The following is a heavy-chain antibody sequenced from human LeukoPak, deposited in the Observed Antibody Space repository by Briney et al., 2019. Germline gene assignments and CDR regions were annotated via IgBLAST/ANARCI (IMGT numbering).Heavy chain of an antibody. CDR1: GFTFSNYG. V-gene: IGHV3-30*18. J-gene: IGHJ4*02. Sequence: PGGSLRLSCAASGFTFSNYGMHWARQAPGKGLEWVSVISYDGSNKYYADSVKGRFTISRDNSKNTLYLQMNSLRAEDTAMYYCAKNSGSTALWGQGTLVTVSS. D-gene: IGHD1-26*01. CDR3: AKNSGSTAL. CDR2: ISYDGSNK.